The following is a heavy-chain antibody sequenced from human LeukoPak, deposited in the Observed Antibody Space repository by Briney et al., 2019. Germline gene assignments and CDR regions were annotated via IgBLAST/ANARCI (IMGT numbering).Heavy chain of an antibody. CDR3: ARGDFSDYGDYVDAFDI. J-gene: IGHJ3*02. D-gene: IGHD4-17*01. CDR1: GFTFNNYW. CDR2: IKQDGSAK. Sequence: GGSLRLSCAASGFTFNNYWMSWVRQVPGKGLQWVANIKQDGSAKIYVDSVKGRFTISRDNTKNSLYLRMNSLRVEDTAVYYCARGDFSDYGDYVDAFDIWGQGTMVTVSS. V-gene: IGHV3-7*01.